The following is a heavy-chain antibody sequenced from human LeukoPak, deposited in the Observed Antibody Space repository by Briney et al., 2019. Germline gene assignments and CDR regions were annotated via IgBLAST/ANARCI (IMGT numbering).Heavy chain of an antibody. CDR3: VKATVATLGTHYYYYGMDV. J-gene: IGHJ6*02. CDR2: ISRNSGSI. Sequence: PGGSLRLSCAASGFTFDDYAMHWVRQAPGKGLEWVSGISRNSGSIGYADSVKGRFTISRDNAKNSLYLQMNSLRAEDTALYHCVKATVATLGTHYYYYGMDVWGQGTTVTVSS. D-gene: IGHD5-12*01. V-gene: IGHV3-9*01. CDR1: GFTFDDYA.